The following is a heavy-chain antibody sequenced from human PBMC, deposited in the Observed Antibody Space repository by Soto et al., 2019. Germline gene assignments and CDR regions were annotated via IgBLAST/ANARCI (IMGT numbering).Heavy chain of an antibody. CDR3: ARSPWSYSFDY. CDR1: GGSISSYY. Sequence: QVQLQESGPGLVKPSETLSLTCTVSGGSISSYYWSWIRQPPGKGLEWIGYIYYSGSTNYNPSLKSRVTISVDTSKNQFSLKLSSVTAADTAVYYCARSPWSYSFDYWGQGTLVTVSS. J-gene: IGHJ4*02. CDR2: IYYSGST. D-gene: IGHD1-26*01. V-gene: IGHV4-59*01.